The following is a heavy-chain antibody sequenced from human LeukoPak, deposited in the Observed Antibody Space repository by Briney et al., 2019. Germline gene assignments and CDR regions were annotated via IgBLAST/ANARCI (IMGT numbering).Heavy chain of an antibody. Sequence: SETLSLTCAVYGGSFSWYYWSWVRHAPGKGLGWIGGINHSGSNNYNPSLKSRVTISVDTSKNQFSLKLSALTAADTAVYYCARSSSVAGLLDYFDYWGQGTLVTVSS. J-gene: IGHJ4*02. CDR1: GGSFSWYY. CDR3: ARSSSVAGLLDYFDY. CDR2: INHSGSN. D-gene: IGHD6-19*01. V-gene: IGHV4-34*01.